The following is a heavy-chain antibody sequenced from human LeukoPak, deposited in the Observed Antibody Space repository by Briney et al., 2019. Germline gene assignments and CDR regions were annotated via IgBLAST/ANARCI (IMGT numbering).Heavy chain of an antibody. CDR2: IYSGGST. Sequence: PGGSLRLSCAASGFNVSSNYMSWVRQAPGKGLEWVSVIYSGGSTYYADSVKGRFTIPRDNSKNTLYLQMNSLRAEDTAVYYCARRNGYYDSSGYYYGDYWGQGTLVTVSS. D-gene: IGHD3-22*01. CDR3: ARRNGYYDSSGYYYGDY. V-gene: IGHV3-66*02. J-gene: IGHJ4*02. CDR1: GFNVSSNY.